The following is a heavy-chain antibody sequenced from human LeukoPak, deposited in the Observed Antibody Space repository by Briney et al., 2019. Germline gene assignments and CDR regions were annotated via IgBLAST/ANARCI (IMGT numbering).Heavy chain of an antibody. V-gene: IGHV3-13*03. CDR2: IGTAGDT. J-gene: IGHJ4*02. Sequence: GGSLRLSCAACGFTFSSYDMHWVRQTTGKRLEWVSPIGTAGDTYYPGSVKGQFTISRENAKNSFYLQMNSLRAEDTAVYYCARGGPAAGRFDYWGQGTLVTVSS. D-gene: IGHD6-13*01. CDR1: GFTFSSYD. CDR3: ARGGPAAGRFDY.